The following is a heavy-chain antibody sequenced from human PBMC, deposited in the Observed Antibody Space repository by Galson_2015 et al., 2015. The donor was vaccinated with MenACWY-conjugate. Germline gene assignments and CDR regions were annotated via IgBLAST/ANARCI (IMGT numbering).Heavy chain of an antibody. CDR1: GFSLTNTRVG. CDR3: ARIDYYGSGSYYDS. Sequence: PALVKPTQTLTLTCSVSGFSLTNTRVGVTWIRQPPGKALEWLAHIFSNDEKSYNTSLKSRLPISKDSSQSRVVLTLTNVDPVDTATYYCARIDYYGSGSYYDSWGQGTLVTVSS. CDR2: IFSNDEK. D-gene: IGHD3-10*01. J-gene: IGHJ5*01. V-gene: IGHV2-26*01.